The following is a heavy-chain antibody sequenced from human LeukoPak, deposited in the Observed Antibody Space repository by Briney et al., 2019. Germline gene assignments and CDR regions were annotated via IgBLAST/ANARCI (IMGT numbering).Heavy chain of an antibody. D-gene: IGHD2-21*01. CDR2: INPSGGST. CDR3: ARADRLDGGPYLIGP. Sequence: ASVKVSRKASGYTFTSYYMHWVRQAPGQGLEWMGIINPSGGSTSYAQKFQGRVTMTRDMSTSTVYMELSSLRSEDTAVYYCARADRLDGGPYLIGPWGQGTLVTVSS. J-gene: IGHJ5*02. CDR1: GYTFTSYY. V-gene: IGHV1-46*01.